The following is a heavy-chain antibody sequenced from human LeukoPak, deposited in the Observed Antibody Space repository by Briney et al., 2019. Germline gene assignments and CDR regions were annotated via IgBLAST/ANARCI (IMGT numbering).Heavy chain of an antibody. D-gene: IGHD3-10*01. CDR1: GFTFSSYA. V-gene: IGHV3-23*01. CDR3: AKTRGITMVRTFDP. Sequence: GGSLRLSCAASGFTFSSYAMSWVRQAPGKGLEWVSAISGSGGSTYYADSVKGRLTISRDNSKNTLYLQMNSLRAEDTAVYYCAKTRGITMVRTFDPWGQGTLVTVSS. CDR2: ISGSGGST. J-gene: IGHJ5*02.